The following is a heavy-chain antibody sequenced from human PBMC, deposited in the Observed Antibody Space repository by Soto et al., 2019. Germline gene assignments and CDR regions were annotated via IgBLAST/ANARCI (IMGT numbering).Heavy chain of an antibody. D-gene: IGHD6-6*01. CDR1: GGSFSGYY. CDR3: ARGRGGWSIAARSYYYYMDV. J-gene: IGHJ6*03. V-gene: IGHV4-34*01. CDR2: INHSGST. Sequence: QVQLQQWGAGLLKPSETLSLTCAVYGGSFSGYYWSWIRQPPGKGLEWIGEINHSGSTNYNPSLKRRVTVSVDTSKNQFSLKLSSVTAADTAVYYCARGRGGWSIAARSYYYYMDVWGKGTTVTVSS.